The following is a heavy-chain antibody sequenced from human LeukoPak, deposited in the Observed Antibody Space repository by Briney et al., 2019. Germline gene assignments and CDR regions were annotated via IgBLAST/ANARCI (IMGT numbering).Heavy chain of an antibody. CDR1: GYTFTSYD. CDR3: ATTMGLWFGELTLAFHI. Sequence: ASVKVSCKASGYTFTSYDINWVRQATGQGLEWMGWMNPNSGNTGYAQKFQGRVTMTRNTSISTAYMELSSLRSEDTAVYYCATTMGLWFGELTLAFHIWGQGTMVTVSS. J-gene: IGHJ3*02. CDR2: MNPNSGNT. V-gene: IGHV1-8*01. D-gene: IGHD3-10*01.